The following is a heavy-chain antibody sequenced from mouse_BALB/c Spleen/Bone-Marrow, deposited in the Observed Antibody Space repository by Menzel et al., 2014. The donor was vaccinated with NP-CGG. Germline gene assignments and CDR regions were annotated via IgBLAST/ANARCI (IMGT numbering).Heavy chain of an antibody. CDR3: DYGSSFGFAY. CDR2: IDPYDSET. J-gene: IGHJ3*01. D-gene: IGHD1-1*01. V-gene: IGHV1-74*04. CDR1: GYTFTGYW. Sequence: VQLQESGAELVRPGASVKLSCRTSGYTFTGYWMNWVKQRPEQGLEWIGRIDPYDSETHYNQKFKVKAILTVDKSSSTAYMQLSSLASEVSAFYCCDYGSSFGFAYWGQGTLVTVSA.